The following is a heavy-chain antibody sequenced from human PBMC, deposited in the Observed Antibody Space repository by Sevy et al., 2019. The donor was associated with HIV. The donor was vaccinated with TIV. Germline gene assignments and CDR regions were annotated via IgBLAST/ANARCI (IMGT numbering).Heavy chain of an antibody. V-gene: IGHV5-51*01. J-gene: IGHJ6*02. Sequence: GESLKISCQDSGDNSNTDWIVWVRQLPGKGLEYMGLVDPDDSDTRYSPSFQGQVIMSADEAINTVYLQWNSLKASDSATYYCARLSNYCAYSDTYYYVMDVWGQGTTVTVSS. CDR2: VDPDDSDT. D-gene: IGHD4-17*01. CDR3: ARLSNYCAYSDTYYYVMDV. CDR1: GDNSNTDW.